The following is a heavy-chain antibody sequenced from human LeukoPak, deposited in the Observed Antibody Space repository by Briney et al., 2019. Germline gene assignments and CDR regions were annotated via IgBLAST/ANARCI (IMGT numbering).Heavy chain of an antibody. CDR1: GGSIISGDYY. J-gene: IGHJ6*04. Sequence: SQTLSLTCTVSGGSIISGDYYWSWIRQPPGKGLEWIGYIYYSGSTYYNPSLKSRVTISVDTSKNQFSLKLSSVTAADTAVYYCATGGGYSGYVVWGKGTTVTVSS. CDR2: IYYSGST. V-gene: IGHV4-30-4*01. D-gene: IGHD5-12*01. CDR3: ATGGGYSGYVV.